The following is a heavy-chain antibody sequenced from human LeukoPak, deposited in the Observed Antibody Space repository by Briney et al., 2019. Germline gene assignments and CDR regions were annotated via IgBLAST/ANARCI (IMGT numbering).Heavy chain of an antibody. J-gene: IGHJ3*02. Sequence: PGGSLRLSCAASGFTFSSYAMHWVRQAPGKGLEWVAVISYDGSNKYYADSVKGRFTISRDNSKNTLYLQMSSLRAEDTAVYYCARANYCSSTSCYREMAFDIWGQGTMVTVSS. CDR2: ISYDGSNK. CDR1: GFTFSSYA. D-gene: IGHD2-2*02. CDR3: ARANYCSSTSCYREMAFDI. V-gene: IGHV3-30-3*01.